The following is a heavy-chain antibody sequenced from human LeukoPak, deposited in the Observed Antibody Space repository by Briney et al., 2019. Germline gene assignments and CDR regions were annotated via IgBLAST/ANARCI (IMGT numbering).Heavy chain of an antibody. V-gene: IGHV4-59*12. Sequence: SETLSLTCTVYGGSFSGYYWSWVRQPPGKGLEWIGYIFYSGSINYNPSLKSRVSISVDTSKNQFSLKLNSVTAAAPAVYYCSSSVTADCSGGSGTVFLDIWGQGTRVTVSS. D-gene: IGHD2-15*01. CDR3: SSSVTADCSGGSGTVFLDI. CDR2: IFYSGSI. J-gene: IGHJ3*02. CDR1: GGSFSGYY.